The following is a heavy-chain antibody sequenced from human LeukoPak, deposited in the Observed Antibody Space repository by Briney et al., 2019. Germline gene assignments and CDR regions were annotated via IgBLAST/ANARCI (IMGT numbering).Heavy chain of an antibody. CDR1: GGSISSYY. D-gene: IGHD6-19*01. J-gene: IGHJ5*02. CDR2: IYYSGST. V-gene: IGHV4-59*01. Sequence: SETLSLTCTVSGGSISSYYWSWIRQPPGEGLEWIGYIYYSGSTNYNPSLKSRVTMSVDTSKNQFSLKLSSVTAADTAVYYCARGGRAVASNWFDPWGQGTLVTVSS. CDR3: ARGGRAVASNWFDP.